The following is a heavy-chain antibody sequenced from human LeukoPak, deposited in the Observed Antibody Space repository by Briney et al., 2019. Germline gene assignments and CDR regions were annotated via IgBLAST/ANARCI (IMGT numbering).Heavy chain of an antibody. CDR1: GYSFTIYW. J-gene: IGHJ4*02. D-gene: IGHD2-21*01. V-gene: IGHV5-51*01. CDR2: IFPGDSET. CDR3: ARRIAGPHYFDY. Sequence: GESLNSSCKCFGYSFTIYWIGWVRQPPGKGLEWMGIIFPGDSETRYSPSFQGQVTISADESISTACLQWSSLKASDTAVYYCARRIAGPHYFDYWGQGTLVTVSS.